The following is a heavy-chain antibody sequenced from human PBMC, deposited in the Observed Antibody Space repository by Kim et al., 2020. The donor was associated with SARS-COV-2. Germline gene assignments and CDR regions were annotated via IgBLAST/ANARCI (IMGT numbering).Heavy chain of an antibody. CDR3: ARVSTTTLFDY. Sequence: YASCEKDRFTISRDNAKNTVYLQMNSLRGEDTSVYYCARVSTTTLFDYWGHGTLVTVSS. J-gene: IGHJ4*01. D-gene: IGHD1-26*01. V-gene: IGHV3-74*01.